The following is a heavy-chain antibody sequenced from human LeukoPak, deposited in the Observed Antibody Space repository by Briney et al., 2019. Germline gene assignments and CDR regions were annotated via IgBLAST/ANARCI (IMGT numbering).Heavy chain of an antibody. D-gene: IGHD6-19*01. Sequence: GGSLRLSCTASGFTFSSYAMSWVRQAPGKGLEWVSAISGGGDDTYYADSVKGRFTISRDNSKNTLYLQMNSLRVEDTAIYYCVKAHMYSSGWYNYWGQGTLVTVSS. CDR3: VKAHMYSSGWYNY. CDR2: ISGGGDDT. V-gene: IGHV3-23*01. J-gene: IGHJ4*02. CDR1: GFTFSSYA.